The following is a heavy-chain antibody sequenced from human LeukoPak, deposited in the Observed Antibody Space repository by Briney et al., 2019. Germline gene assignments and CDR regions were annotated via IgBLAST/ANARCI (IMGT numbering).Heavy chain of an antibody. CDR2: ISGSGGST. J-gene: IGHJ4*02. V-gene: IGHV3-23*01. CDR1: GFTFSSCA. Sequence: GGSLRLSCAASGFTFSSCAMSWVRQAPGKGLEWVSAISGSGGSTYYADSVKGRFTISRDNSKNTLYLQMNSLRAEDTAVYYCAKDAGGSYYPGDYFDYWGQGTLVTVSS. CDR3: AKDAGGSYYPGDYFDY. D-gene: IGHD1-26*01.